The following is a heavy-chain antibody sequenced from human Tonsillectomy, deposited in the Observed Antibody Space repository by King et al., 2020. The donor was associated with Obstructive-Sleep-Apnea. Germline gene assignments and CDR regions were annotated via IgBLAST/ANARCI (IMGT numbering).Heavy chain of an antibody. J-gene: IGHJ4*02. D-gene: IGHD6-13*01. V-gene: IGHV4-34*01. Sequence: VQLQQWGAGLLKPSETLSLTCAVYGGSFSGYYWSWIRQPPGKGREWIGEINHSGSPNYNPSLKSRVTILLDTSKNQFSLELSSVTAADTAVYYCARGGWGSSWPFDYWGQGTLVTVSS. CDR1: GGSFSGYY. CDR3: ARGGWGSSWPFDY. CDR2: INHSGSP.